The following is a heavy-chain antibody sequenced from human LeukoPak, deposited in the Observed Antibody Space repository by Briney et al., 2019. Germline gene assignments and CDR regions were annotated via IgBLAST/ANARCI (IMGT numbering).Heavy chain of an antibody. Sequence: SETLSLTCTVSGYSISSGYYWGWIRQPPGKGLEWIGSIYHSGSTNYNPSLKSRVTMSVDTSKNQFSLKLSSVTAADTAVYYCARGWETRAYYYDSGDYDAFDIWGQGTMVTVSS. J-gene: IGHJ3*02. CDR2: IYHSGST. CDR1: GYSISSGYY. D-gene: IGHD3-22*01. V-gene: IGHV4-38-2*02. CDR3: ARGWETRAYYYDSGDYDAFDI.